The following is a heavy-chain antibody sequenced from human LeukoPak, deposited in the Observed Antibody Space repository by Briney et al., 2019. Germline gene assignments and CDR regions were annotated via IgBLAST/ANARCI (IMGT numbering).Heavy chain of an antibody. J-gene: IGHJ3*02. CDR1: GDSISSYY. Sequence: SETLSLTCTVSGDSISSYYWSWIRQPPGKGLEWIGYIYYSGSTNYNPSLKSRVTISVDTSKNQFSLKLSSVTAADTAVYYCARGSSGWYGEGAFDIWGQGTMVTVSS. CDR3: ARGSSGWYGEGAFDI. V-gene: IGHV4-59*01. CDR2: IYYSGST. D-gene: IGHD6-19*01.